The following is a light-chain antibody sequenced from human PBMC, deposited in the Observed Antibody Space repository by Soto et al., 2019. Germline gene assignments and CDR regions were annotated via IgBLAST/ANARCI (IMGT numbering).Light chain of an antibody. CDR1: SSKIGAGYD. CDR3: QSYDSSLSGAYV. Sequence: SVLTQPPPVSGAPGQRGTLSCTGSSSKIGAGYDVHWYQQLPGTAPKLLIYGNSNRPSGVPDRFSGSKSGTSASLAITGLQAEDEADYYCQSYDSSLSGAYVFGTGTKVTVL. V-gene: IGLV1-40*01. CDR2: GNS. J-gene: IGLJ1*01.